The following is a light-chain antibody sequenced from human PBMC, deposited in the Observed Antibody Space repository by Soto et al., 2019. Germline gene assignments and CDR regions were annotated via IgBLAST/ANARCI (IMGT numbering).Light chain of an antibody. CDR2: EGS. CDR1: SSDVGSYNH. J-gene: IGLJ2*01. CDR3: CSYAGSSTFGVV. Sequence: QSALTQPASVSGSPGQSITISCTGTSSDVGSYNHVSWYQQHPGKAPKLMIYEGSKRPSGVSNRFSGSKSGNTASLTISGLQAEDEADYYCCSYAGSSTFGVVFGGGTKLTVL. V-gene: IGLV2-23*03.